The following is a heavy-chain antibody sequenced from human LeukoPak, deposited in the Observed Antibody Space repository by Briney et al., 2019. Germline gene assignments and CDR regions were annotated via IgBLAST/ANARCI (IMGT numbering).Heavy chain of an antibody. J-gene: IGHJ3*02. Sequence: PSETLSLTCTVSGGSISSYYWSWIRQPPGKGLERIGYIYYSGSTNYNPSLKSRVTISVDTSKNQFSLKLSSVTAADTAVYYCARSGPRSYYDFWSGIDAFDIWGQGTMVTVSS. CDR2: IYYSGST. D-gene: IGHD3-3*01. V-gene: IGHV4-59*01. CDR1: GGSISSYY. CDR3: ARSGPRSYYDFWSGIDAFDI.